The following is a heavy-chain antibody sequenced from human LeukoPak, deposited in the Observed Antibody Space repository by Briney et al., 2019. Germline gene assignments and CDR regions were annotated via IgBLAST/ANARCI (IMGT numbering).Heavy chain of an antibody. Sequence: RWASVKVSCKASGYTITSYAMHWVRQAPGQRLEWMGWINAGNGNTKYSQKFQGRVTITRDTSASTAYMELSSLRSEDTAVYYCARDEITMVRGVTNGMDVWGKGTTVTVSS. CDR3: ARDEITMVRGVTNGMDV. CDR1: GYTITSYA. J-gene: IGHJ6*04. CDR2: INAGNGNT. V-gene: IGHV1-3*01. D-gene: IGHD3-10*01.